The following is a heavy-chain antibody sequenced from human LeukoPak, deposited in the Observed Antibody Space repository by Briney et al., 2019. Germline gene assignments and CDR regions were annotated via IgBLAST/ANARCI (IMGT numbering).Heavy chain of an antibody. D-gene: IGHD6-13*01. V-gene: IGHV4-4*09. Sequence: SETLSLTCTVSGGSISSYYWSWIRQPPGKGLEWIGYIYTSGNTNYNPSLKSRVTISVDTSKNQFSLKLSSVTAADTAVYYCARHYNPGYSSSWYFSYYYMDVWGKGTTVTVSS. CDR1: GGSISSYY. CDR2: IYTSGNT. J-gene: IGHJ6*03. CDR3: ARHYNPGYSSSWYFSYYYMDV.